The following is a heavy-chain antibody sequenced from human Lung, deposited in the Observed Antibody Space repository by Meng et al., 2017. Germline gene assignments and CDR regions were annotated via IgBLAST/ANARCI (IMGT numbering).Heavy chain of an antibody. Sequence: EQSQQWGAGLLKPSEILSITGVVSGGFFSDYYWSWIRQPPGKGLEWIGEINHSGSTNYNPSLESRATISVDTSQNNLSLKLSSVTAADSAVYYCARGPTTMAHDFDYWGQGTLVTVSS. V-gene: IGHV4-34*01. CDR3: ARGPTTMAHDFDY. CDR2: INHSGST. D-gene: IGHD4-11*01. J-gene: IGHJ4*02. CDR1: GGFFSDYY.